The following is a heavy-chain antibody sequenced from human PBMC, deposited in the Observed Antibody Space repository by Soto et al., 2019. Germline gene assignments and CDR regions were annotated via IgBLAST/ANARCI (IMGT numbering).Heavy chain of an antibody. CDR1: GGSLSGNY. J-gene: IGHJ4*02. V-gene: IGHV4-34*01. Sequence: SQTLSLTCAVYGGSLSGNYWGWIRQPPGKGLEWIGETHHSGSTAYNPSLKSRVTISVDTSRNQFSLKLNSVTAADTAVYYCARTTAAIHLNYWSQGTLVTVSS. CDR3: ARTTAAIHLNY. D-gene: IGHD2-21*02. CDR2: THHSGST.